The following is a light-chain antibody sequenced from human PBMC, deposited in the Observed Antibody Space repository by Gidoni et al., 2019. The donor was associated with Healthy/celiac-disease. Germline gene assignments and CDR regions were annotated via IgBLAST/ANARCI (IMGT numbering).Light chain of an antibody. Sequence: SSELTQDPAVSVALGQTVRITCQGDSLRSYYASWYQQKQGQAPVLVIYGKNNRPSGIPDLFSGSSSGNTASVTITGAQAEDEADYYCNSRDSSGNHLVFGGGTKLTVL. J-gene: IGLJ2*01. V-gene: IGLV3-19*01. CDR1: SLRSYY. CDR2: GKN. CDR3: NSRDSSGNHLV.